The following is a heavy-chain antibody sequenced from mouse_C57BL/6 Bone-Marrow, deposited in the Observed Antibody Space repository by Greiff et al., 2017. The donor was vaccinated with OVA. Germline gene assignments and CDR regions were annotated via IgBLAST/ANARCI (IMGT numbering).Heavy chain of an antibody. Sequence: EAQLQQSGPELVKPGASVKISCKASGYTFTDYYMNWVKQSHGKSLEWIGDINPNNGGTSYNQKFKGKATLTVDKSSSTAYMELRSLTSEDSAVYYCARFEGLTVYFDYWGQGTTLTVSS. J-gene: IGHJ2*01. V-gene: IGHV1-26*01. CDR2: INPNNGGT. CDR3: ARFEGLTVYFDY. CDR1: GYTFTDYY. D-gene: IGHD1-1*01.